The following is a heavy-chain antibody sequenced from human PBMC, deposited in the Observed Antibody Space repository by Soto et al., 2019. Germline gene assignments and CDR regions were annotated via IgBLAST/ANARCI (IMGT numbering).Heavy chain of an antibody. Sequence: SETLSLTCTVSGGSISSGGYYWSWIRQHPGKGLEWIGYIYYSGSTYYNPSLKSRVTISVDTSKNQFSLKLSSVTAADTAVYYCARVGRSSQEYVNDYWGQGTLVTVSS. CDR2: IYYSGST. CDR1: GGSISSGGYY. CDR3: ARVGRSSQEYVNDY. J-gene: IGHJ4*02. V-gene: IGHV4-31*03. D-gene: IGHD1-26*01.